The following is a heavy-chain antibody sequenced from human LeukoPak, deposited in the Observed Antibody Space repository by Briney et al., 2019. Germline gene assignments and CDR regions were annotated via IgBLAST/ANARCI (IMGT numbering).Heavy chain of an antibody. CDR3: ARFRSSGWYYFDS. V-gene: IGHV4-61*05. J-gene: IGHJ4*02. CDR1: GGSVSKNTYH. D-gene: IGHD6-19*01. CDR2: IYYIGNT. Sequence: SETLSLTCTVSGGSVSKNTYHWGWVRQPPGRGLERIAYIYYIGNTNYNPSLKSRATISIDTSKNQFSLTLSSVTAADTAVYYCARFRSSGWYYFDSWGRGMPVSVSS.